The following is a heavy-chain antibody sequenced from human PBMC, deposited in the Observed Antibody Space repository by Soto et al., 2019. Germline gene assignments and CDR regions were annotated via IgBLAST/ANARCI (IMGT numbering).Heavy chain of an antibody. CDR1: GGSISNYY. V-gene: IGHV4-59*08. CDR2: IYYSGST. D-gene: IGHD3-3*01. J-gene: IGHJ6*03. Sequence: QVQLQESGPGLVKPSETLSLTCTVSGGSISNYYWSWIRQPPGKGLEWIGYIYYSGSTNYNPSLRSRVTMSVDTSNNQFSLKLSSVTAADTAVYYCARRIYIRPFYYMDVWGTGTSVTVSS. CDR3: ARRIYIRPFYYMDV.